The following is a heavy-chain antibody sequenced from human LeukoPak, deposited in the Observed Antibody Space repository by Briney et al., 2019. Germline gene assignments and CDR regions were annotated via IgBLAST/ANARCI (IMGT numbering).Heavy chain of an antibody. D-gene: IGHD3-10*01. CDR3: ARHSRGRRYVFDY. J-gene: IGHJ4*02. Sequence: PGGSLRLSCAASGFTFSSYAMSWVRQAPGKGLEWVSGISGSGGNTYYADSVKGRFTISRDNSKNTLYLQMNSLRAEDTAVYYCARHSRGRRYVFDYWGQGTLVTVSS. CDR1: GFTFSSYA. CDR2: ISGSGGNT. V-gene: IGHV3-23*01.